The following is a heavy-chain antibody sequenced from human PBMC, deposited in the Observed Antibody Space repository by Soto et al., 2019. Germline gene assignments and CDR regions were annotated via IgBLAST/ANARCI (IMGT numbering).Heavy chain of an antibody. J-gene: IGHJ6*02. CDR1: GYSFTSYW. CDR2: IDPSDSYT. D-gene: IGHD1-26*01. Sequence: PGESLKISCKGSGYSFTSYWISWVRQMPGKGLEWMGRIDPSDSYTNYSPSFQGHVTISADKSISTAYLQWSSLKASDTAMYYCARQQSRGSYYYYYGMDVCGQGTTVTVSS. V-gene: IGHV5-10-1*01. CDR3: ARQQSRGSYYYYYGMDV.